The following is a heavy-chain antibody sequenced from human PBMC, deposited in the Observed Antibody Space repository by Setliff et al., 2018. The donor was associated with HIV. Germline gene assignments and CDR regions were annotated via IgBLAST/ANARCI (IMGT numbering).Heavy chain of an antibody. Sequence: PSETLSLTCAVSGYSISNGYYWGWPRQSPGRGLEWIGSMFHSGNTYYNPSLESRVSMSVDTSTNQVSLQLSSVTAADTAVYYCARGKSGSYDAYDMWGQGTMVTVSS. CDR1: GYSISNGYY. D-gene: IGHD5-12*01. V-gene: IGHV4-38-2*01. CDR3: ARGKSGSYDAYDM. CDR2: MFHSGNT. J-gene: IGHJ3*02.